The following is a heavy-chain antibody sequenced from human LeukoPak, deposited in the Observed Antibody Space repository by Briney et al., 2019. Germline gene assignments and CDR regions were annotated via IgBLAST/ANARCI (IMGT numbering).Heavy chain of an antibody. CDR2: INPNSGGT. J-gene: IGHJ5*02. CDR3: ARLKSTISSGWFDP. Sequence: ASANVSCKASGYTFTGYYMHWVRQAPGQGLEWMGWINPNSGGTSYAQKFQGRVTMTRDTSISTVYMELSRLRYDDTAVYYCARLKSTISSGWFDPWGQGTLVTVSS. D-gene: IGHD6-6*01. CDR1: GYTFTGYY. V-gene: IGHV1-2*02.